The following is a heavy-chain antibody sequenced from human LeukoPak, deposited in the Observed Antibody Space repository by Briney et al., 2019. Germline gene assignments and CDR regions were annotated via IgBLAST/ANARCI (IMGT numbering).Heavy chain of an antibody. CDR2: IYYSGTA. Sequence: PSETLSLTCTASDDSISDYYWSWIRQPPGKGLEWIGYIYYSGTANYNPSLKSRVTISVDTSKNQFSLKLSSVTEADTAVYYCASHEPVAGTFDYWGQGTLVTVSS. CDR1: DDSISDYY. J-gene: IGHJ4*02. V-gene: IGHV4-59*01. D-gene: IGHD6-19*01. CDR3: ASHEPVAGTFDY.